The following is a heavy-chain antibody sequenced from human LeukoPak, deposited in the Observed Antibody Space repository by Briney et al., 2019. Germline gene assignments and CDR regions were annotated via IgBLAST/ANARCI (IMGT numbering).Heavy chain of an antibody. J-gene: IGHJ6*03. CDR3: TTSGNYYYYYYMDV. CDR1: RFTFSTYA. D-gene: IGHD1-1*01. Sequence: GGSLRLSCAASRFTFSTYAMSWVRQAPGKGLEWVGRIKSKTDGGTTDYAAPVKGRFTISRDDSKNTLYLQMNSLKTEDTAVYYCTTSGNYYYYYYMDVWGKGTTVTVSS. CDR2: IKSKTDGGTT. V-gene: IGHV3-15*01.